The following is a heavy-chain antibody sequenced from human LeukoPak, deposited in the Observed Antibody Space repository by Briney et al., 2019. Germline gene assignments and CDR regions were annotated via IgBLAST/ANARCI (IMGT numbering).Heavy chain of an antibody. J-gene: IGHJ4*02. V-gene: IGHV3-30*02. Sequence: AGGSLRLSCAASGFTFSSSGMHWVRQAPGKGLEWVAFIRFDGSNKYYADSVKGRFTISRDNSKNTLYLQMNSLRAEDAAVYYCAKDYVFGSGYYPPTGGYFAYGGQGPWVTVP. D-gene: IGHD3-3*01. CDR3: AKDYVFGSGYYPPTGGYFAY. CDR2: IRFDGSNK. CDR1: GFTFSSSG.